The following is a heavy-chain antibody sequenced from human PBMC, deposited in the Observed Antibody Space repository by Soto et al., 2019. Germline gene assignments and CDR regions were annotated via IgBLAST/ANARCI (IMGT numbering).Heavy chain of an antibody. Sequence: SSETLSLTCTVSGGSISSYYWSWIRQPPGKGLEWIGYIYYSGSTNYNPSLKSRVTISVDTSKNQFSLKLSSVTAADTAVYYCARALTYYDFWSGYLPHYYYYMDVWGKGTTVTVSS. J-gene: IGHJ6*03. CDR2: IYYSGST. D-gene: IGHD3-3*01. CDR3: ARALTYYDFWSGYLPHYYYYMDV. V-gene: IGHV4-59*01. CDR1: GGSISSYY.